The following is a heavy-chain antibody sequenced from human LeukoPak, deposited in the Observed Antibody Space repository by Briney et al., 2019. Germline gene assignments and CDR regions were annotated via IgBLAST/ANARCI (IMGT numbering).Heavy chain of an antibody. CDR2: ISYDGSNK. D-gene: IGHD3-16*01. V-gene: IGHV3-30-3*01. J-gene: IGHJ6*02. CDR1: GFTFSSYA. Sequence: PGGSLRLSCAASGFTFSSYAMHWVRQAPGKGLEWVAVISYDGSNKYYADSVRGRFTISRDNSKNMLYLQMNSLRAEDTAVYHCAAAYFGMDQYYYGMDVWGQGTTVTVSS. CDR3: AAAYFGMDQYYYGMDV.